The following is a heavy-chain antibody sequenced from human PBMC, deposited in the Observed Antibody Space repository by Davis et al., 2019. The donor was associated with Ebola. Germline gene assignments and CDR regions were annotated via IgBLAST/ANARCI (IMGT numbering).Heavy chain of an antibody. CDR1: GFTFNSYW. J-gene: IGHJ6*04. D-gene: IGHD3-16*02. V-gene: IGHV3-7*01. CDR3: ARGITSGGVIRSYYYGMDV. CDR2: IKQDGSEK. Sequence: GESLKISCAASGFTFNSYWMNWVRQAPGKGLEWVANIKQDGSEKYYVDSVKGRFTISRDNAKISLYLQMNSLRAEDTAVYYCARGITSGGVIRSYYYGMDVWGKGTTVTVSS.